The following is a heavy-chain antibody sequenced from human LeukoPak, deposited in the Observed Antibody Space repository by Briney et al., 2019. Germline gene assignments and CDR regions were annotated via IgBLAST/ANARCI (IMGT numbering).Heavy chain of an antibody. D-gene: IGHD2-2*01. J-gene: IGHJ4*02. Sequence: SETLSLTCAVYGGSFSGYYWSWIRQPPGKGLEWIGEINHSGSTNYNPSLKSRVTISVDTSKNQFSLKLSSMTAADTAVYYCARAVPIVVVPAAPFDYWGQGTLVTVSS. CDR3: ARAVPIVVVPAAPFDY. CDR1: GGSFSGYY. V-gene: IGHV4-34*01. CDR2: INHSGST.